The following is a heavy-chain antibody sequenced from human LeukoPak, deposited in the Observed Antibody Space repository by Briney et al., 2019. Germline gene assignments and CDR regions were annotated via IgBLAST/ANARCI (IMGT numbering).Heavy chain of an antibody. J-gene: IGHJ4*02. CDR3: ARAGEAAPFSSTSCLDY. CDR1: GGSISSGGYY. CDR2: IYHSGST. V-gene: IGHV4-30-2*01. D-gene: IGHD2-2*01. Sequence: SETLSLTCTVSGGSISSGGYYWSWIRQPPGKGLEWIGYIYHSGSTYYNPSLKSRVTISVDRSKNQFSLKLSSVTAADTAVYYCARAGEAAPFSSTSCLDYWGQGTLVTVSS.